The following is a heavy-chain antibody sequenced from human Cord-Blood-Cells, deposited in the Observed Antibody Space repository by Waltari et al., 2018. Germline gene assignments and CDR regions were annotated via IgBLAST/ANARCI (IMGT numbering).Heavy chain of an antibody. CDR2: IYYSGST. Sequence: QVQLQESGPGLVKPSETLSLTCTVSGGSVRSGSYYWSWIRQPPGKGLEWIRYIYYSGSTNYNPSLKSRVTISVDTSKNQFSLKLSSVTAADTAVYYCARSGSGWYFDYWGQGTLVTVSS. J-gene: IGHJ4*02. CDR1: GGSVRSGSYY. D-gene: IGHD6-19*01. V-gene: IGHV4-61*01. CDR3: ARSGSGWYFDY.